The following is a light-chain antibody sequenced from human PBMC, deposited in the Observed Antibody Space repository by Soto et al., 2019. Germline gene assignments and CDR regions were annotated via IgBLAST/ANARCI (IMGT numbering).Light chain of an antibody. CDR3: SSYTSSSTVV. V-gene: IGLV2-14*01. Sequence: QAVLTQPASVSGSPGQSITISCTGTSSDVGTYNYDSWYQQHPGKAPKLMIYEVSNRPSGVSNRFSGSKFGNTASLTISGLQAEDEADYYCSSYTSSSTVVFGGGTKLTVL. CDR1: SSDVGTYNY. CDR2: EVS. J-gene: IGLJ2*01.